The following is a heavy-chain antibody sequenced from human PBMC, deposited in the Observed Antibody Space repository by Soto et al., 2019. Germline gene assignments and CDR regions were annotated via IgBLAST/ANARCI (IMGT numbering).Heavy chain of an antibody. J-gene: IGHJ6*02. CDR1: GYTFTSYY. Sequence: ASVKVSCKASGYTFTSYYMHWVRQAPGQGLEWMGIINPSGGSTSYAQKFQGRVTMTRDTSTSTVYMELSSLRSEDTAVYYCASSATYYYDSSGYLYYYYYGMDVWGQGTTVTVSS. CDR2: INPSGGST. V-gene: IGHV1-46*03. D-gene: IGHD3-22*01. CDR3: ASSATYYYDSSGYLYYYYYGMDV.